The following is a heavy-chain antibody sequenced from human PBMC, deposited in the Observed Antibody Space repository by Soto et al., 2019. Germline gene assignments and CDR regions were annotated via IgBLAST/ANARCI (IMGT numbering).Heavy chain of an antibody. CDR3: TTEATYGDHSGWFDP. V-gene: IGHV3-15*07. CDR1: GFTFSNAW. D-gene: IGHD4-17*01. J-gene: IGHJ5*02. CDR2: IKSKTDGGTT. Sequence: GGSLRLSCAASGFTFSNAWMNWVRQAPGKGLEWVGRIKSKTDGGTTDYAAPVKGRFTISRDDSKNTLYLQMNSLRTEDTAVYYCTTEATYGDHSGWFDPWGQGTLVTVSS.